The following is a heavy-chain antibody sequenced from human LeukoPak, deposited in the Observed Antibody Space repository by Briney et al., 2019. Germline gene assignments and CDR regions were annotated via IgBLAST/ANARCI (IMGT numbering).Heavy chain of an antibody. Sequence: GGSLRLSCAASGFTFANYVTHWVRQAPGKGLEWVAVTSPDEGLKFYGDSVKGRFTISRDNSKNTLYLQMNSLRAEDTAVYYCAKDDKPAGALYYWGQGTLVTVSS. J-gene: IGHJ4*02. CDR2: TSPDEGLK. V-gene: IGHV3-30*04. D-gene: IGHD3-10*01. CDR1: GFTFANYV. CDR3: AKDDKPAGALYY.